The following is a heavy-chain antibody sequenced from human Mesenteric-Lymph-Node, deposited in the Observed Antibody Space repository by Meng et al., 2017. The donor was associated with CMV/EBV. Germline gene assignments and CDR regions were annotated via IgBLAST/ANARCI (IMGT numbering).Heavy chain of an antibody. CDR2: ISSDGSST. Sequence: GESLKISCTTSGFTFSHYWMSWVRQAPGKGLVWVLGISSDGSSTSYADSVKGRFTISRDNAKNTLYLQMNSLRAEDTAVYCCTVVVPTALIGDVWGQGTTVTVSS. D-gene: IGHD2-2*01. J-gene: IGHJ6*02. CDR3: TVVVPTALIGDV. V-gene: IGHV3-74*01. CDR1: GFTFSHYW.